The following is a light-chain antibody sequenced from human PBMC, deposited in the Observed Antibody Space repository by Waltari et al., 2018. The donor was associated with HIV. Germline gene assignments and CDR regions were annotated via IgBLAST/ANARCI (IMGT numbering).Light chain of an antibody. V-gene: IGLV1-47*01. J-gene: IGLJ3*02. CDR3: AAWDDSLSGRWV. CDR1: SSNIGSNY. CDR2: RNN. Sequence: QSVLTQPPPASGTPGQRVTISCSGSSSNIGSNYVYWYQQPPGTTPKLLIYRNNQRPSGVPDRFSGAKSDTSASLAISGLRSEDEADYDCAAWDDSLSGRWVFGGGTKLTVL.